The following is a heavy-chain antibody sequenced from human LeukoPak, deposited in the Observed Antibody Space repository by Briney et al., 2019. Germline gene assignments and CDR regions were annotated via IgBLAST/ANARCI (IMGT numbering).Heavy chain of an antibody. Sequence: GASVKVSCKASGYTFTGYYIHWVRQAPGQGLEWMGWINTNTGNPTYAQGFTGRFVFSLDTSVSTAYLQISSLKAEDTAVYYCARYGSGSYRFGGRTHDAFDIWGQGTMVTVSS. V-gene: IGHV7-4-1*02. CDR3: ARYGSGSYRFGGRTHDAFDI. CDR2: INTNTGNP. D-gene: IGHD3-10*01. J-gene: IGHJ3*02. CDR1: GYTFTGYY.